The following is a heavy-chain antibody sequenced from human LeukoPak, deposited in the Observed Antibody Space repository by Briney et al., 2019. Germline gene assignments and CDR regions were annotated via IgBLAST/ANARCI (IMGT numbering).Heavy chain of an antibody. V-gene: IGHV1-2*02. CDR1: GYTFTDSN. Sequence: ASVKVSCKTSGYTFTDSNIHWVRQAPGQGPEWMGWINPNSGATNYAQKFQGRVTMTRDTPISTAYMELSSLRSEDTAVYYCARDVGVLRYFDLYGMDVWGQGTTVTVSS. J-gene: IGHJ6*02. CDR3: ARDVGVLRYFDLYGMDV. CDR2: INPNSGAT. D-gene: IGHD3-9*01.